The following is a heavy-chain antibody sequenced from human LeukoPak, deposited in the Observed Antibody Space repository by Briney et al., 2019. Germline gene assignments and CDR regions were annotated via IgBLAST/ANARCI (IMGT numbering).Heavy chain of an antibody. D-gene: IGHD5-18*01. V-gene: IGHV3-48*04. Sequence: GGSLRLSCAASGLTFSSYSMNWVRQAPGKGLEWVSYISSSSSTIYYADSVKGRFTISRDNAKNSLYLQMNSLRAEDTAVYYCARVQGIELTNSDYFDYWGQGTLVTVSS. CDR3: ARVQGIELTNSDYFDY. CDR1: GLTFSSYS. J-gene: IGHJ4*02. CDR2: ISSSSSTI.